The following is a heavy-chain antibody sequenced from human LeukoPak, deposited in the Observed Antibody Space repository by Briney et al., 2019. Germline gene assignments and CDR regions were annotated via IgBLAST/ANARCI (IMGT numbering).Heavy chain of an antibody. V-gene: IGHV4-30-2*01. Sequence: SETLSLTCAVSGGSISSGGYSWSWIRQPPGKGLEWIGYIYHSGSTYYNPSLKSRVTISVDRSKNQFSLKLSSVTAADTAVYYCARGPYDSSGYYFDYWGQGTLVTVSS. D-gene: IGHD3-22*01. CDR3: ARGPYDSSGYYFDY. J-gene: IGHJ4*02. CDR1: GGSISSGGYS. CDR2: IYHSGST.